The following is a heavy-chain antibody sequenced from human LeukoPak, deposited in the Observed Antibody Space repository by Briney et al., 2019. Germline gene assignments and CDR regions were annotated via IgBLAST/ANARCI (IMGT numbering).Heavy chain of an antibody. J-gene: IGHJ4*02. D-gene: IGHD1-26*01. CDR2: IRSKANSYAT. CDR1: GFTFSGSA. V-gene: IGHV3-73*01. CDR3: TRQGESGSYYYGY. Sequence: PGGSLRLSCAASGFTFSGSAMHWVRQASGKGLDWDGRIRSKANSYATAYAASVKGRFTISRDDSKNTAYLQMNSLKTEDTAVYYCTRQGESGSYYYGYWGQGTLVTVSS.